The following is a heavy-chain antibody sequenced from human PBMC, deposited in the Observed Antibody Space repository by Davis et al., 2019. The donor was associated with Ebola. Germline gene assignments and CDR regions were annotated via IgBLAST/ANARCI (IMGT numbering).Heavy chain of an antibody. J-gene: IGHJ5*02. V-gene: IGHV3-23*01. CDR2: IVGGGDST. Sequence: GGSLRLSCAASGFTFRNYAMTWIRQAPGRGLEWVAAIVGGGDSTFYAGSVKGRFIISRDNSKNTLSLQMNSLRVDDTAVYYCAREDSSSYHGNWFDPWGQGTLVTVSS. CDR3: AREDSSSYHGNWFDP. CDR1: GFTFRNYA. D-gene: IGHD6-13*01.